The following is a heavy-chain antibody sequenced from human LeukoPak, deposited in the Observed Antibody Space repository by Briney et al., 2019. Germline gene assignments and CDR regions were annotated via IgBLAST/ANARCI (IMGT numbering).Heavy chain of an antibody. Sequence: PSETLSLTCTVSGGSISSYYWSWIRQPPGKGLEWIGYIYYSGSTNYNPSLKSRVTISVDTSKNQFSLKLSSVTAADTAVYYCARARAAAGRIRLYFFDYWGQGTLVTVSS. J-gene: IGHJ4*02. CDR3: ARARAAAGRIRLYFFDY. V-gene: IGHV4-59*12. CDR1: GGSISSYY. D-gene: IGHD6-13*01. CDR2: IYYSGST.